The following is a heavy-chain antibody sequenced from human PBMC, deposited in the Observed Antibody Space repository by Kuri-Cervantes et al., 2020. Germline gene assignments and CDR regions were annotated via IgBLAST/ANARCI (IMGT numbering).Heavy chain of an antibody. Sequence: ASVKVSCKASGYTFIGYGISWVRQAPGQGLEWMGWISAYNGNTNYAQKLQGRVTMTTDTSTSTAYMELSSLRSEDTAVYYCARLGWIQLWLGGFDYWGQGTLVTVSS. CDR1: GYTFIGYG. J-gene: IGHJ4*02. CDR3: ARLGWIQLWLGGFDY. CDR2: ISAYNGNT. V-gene: IGHV1-18*01. D-gene: IGHD5-18*01.